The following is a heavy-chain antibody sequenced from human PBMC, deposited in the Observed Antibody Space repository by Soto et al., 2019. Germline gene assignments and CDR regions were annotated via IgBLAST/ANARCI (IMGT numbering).Heavy chain of an antibody. Sequence: PGGSLRLSCAASGFTFSSYGMHWVRQAPGKGLEWVAVIWYDGSNKYYADSVKGRFTISRDNSKNTLYLQMNSLRAEDTAVYYCASHTYYYDSSPTQHWGQGTLVTVSS. CDR1: GFTFSSYG. CDR3: ASHTYYYDSSPTQH. CDR2: IWYDGSNK. D-gene: IGHD3-22*01. V-gene: IGHV3-33*01. J-gene: IGHJ1*01.